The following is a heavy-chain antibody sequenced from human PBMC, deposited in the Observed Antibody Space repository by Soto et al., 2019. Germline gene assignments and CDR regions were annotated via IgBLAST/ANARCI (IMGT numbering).Heavy chain of an antibody. J-gene: IGHJ6*02. Sequence: GESLKISCKGSGYSFTSYWIGWVRQMPGKGLEWMGIIYPVDSDTRYSPSFQGQVTISADKSISTAYLQWSSLKASDTAMYYCARVLRSGYLAYFYYDMDVWGQGTTVTVSS. V-gene: IGHV5-51*01. D-gene: IGHD5-12*01. CDR2: IYPVDSDT. CDR3: ARVLRSGYLAYFYYDMDV. CDR1: GYSFTSYW.